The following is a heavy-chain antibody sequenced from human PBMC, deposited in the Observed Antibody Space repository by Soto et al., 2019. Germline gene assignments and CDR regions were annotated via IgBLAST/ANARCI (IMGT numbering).Heavy chain of an antibody. J-gene: IGHJ4*02. D-gene: IGHD3-22*01. CDR1: GFTFSSYW. CDR3: ARAPYYYDSSGYWAY. Sequence: GGSLRLSCAASGFTFSSYWMHWVRQAPGKGLEWASVIYSGGSIYYADSVKGRFTISRDNAKNSLYLQMNSLRAEDTAVYYCARAPYYYDSSGYWAYWGQGTLVTVSS. CDR2: IYSGGSI. V-gene: IGHV3-66*01.